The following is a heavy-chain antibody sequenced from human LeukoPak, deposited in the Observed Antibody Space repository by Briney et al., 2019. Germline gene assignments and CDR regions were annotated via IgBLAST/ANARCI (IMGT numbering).Heavy chain of an antibody. CDR3: AKDVSGYYETFFDY. CDR2: ISGSGGST. V-gene: IGHV3-23*01. Sequence: GGSLRLSCAAFGFTFSSHAMSWVRQAPGKGLEWVSAISGSGGSTYYADSVKGRFTISRDNSKNTLYLQMNSLRAEDTAVYYCAKDVSGYYETFFDYWGQGTLVTVSS. D-gene: IGHD3-22*01. J-gene: IGHJ4*02. CDR1: GFTFSSHA.